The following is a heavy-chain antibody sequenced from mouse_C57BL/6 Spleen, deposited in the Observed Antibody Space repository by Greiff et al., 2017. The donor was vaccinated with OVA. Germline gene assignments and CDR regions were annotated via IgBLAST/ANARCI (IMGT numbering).Heavy chain of an antibody. CDR3: AREIYYGNSGAMDY. Sequence: QVQLQQPGAELVQPGASVKLSCKASGYSFTSYWLHWVKQCPGRGLEWIGRIDPNSGGTKYNEKFKSKATLTVDKPSSTAYMQLSSLTSEDSAVYYCAREIYYGNSGAMDYWGQGTSVTVSS. V-gene: IGHV1-72*01. CDR1: GYSFTSYW. J-gene: IGHJ4*01. D-gene: IGHD2-1*01. CDR2: IDPNSGGT.